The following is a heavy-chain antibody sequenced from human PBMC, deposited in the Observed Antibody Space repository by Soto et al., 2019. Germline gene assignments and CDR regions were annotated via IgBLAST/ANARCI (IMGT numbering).Heavy chain of an antibody. CDR3: ARVSGVDDIVVVPAAPPRYYYYYMDV. V-gene: IGHV3-33*01. Sequence: GGSLRLSCAASGFTFSSYGMHWVRQAPGKGLEWVAVIWYDGSNKYYADSVKGRFTISRDNSKNTLYLQMNSLRAEDTAVYYCARVSGVDDIVVVPAAPPRYYYYYMDVWGKGTTVTVSS. CDR1: GFTFSSYG. J-gene: IGHJ6*03. D-gene: IGHD2-2*01. CDR2: IWYDGSNK.